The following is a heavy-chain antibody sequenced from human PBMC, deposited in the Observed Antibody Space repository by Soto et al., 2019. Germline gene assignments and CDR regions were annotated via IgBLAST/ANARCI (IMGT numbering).Heavy chain of an antibody. CDR2: IYYSGST. CDR3: ARTPRYCSGGSCYSEENWFDP. Sequence: SETLSLTCTVSGGSISSYYWSWIRQPPGKGLEWIGYIYYSGSTNYNPSLKSRVTISVDTSKNQFSLKLSSVTAADTAVYYCARTPRYCSGGSCYSEENWFDPWGQGTLVTVSS. V-gene: IGHV4-59*08. J-gene: IGHJ5*02. CDR1: GGSISSYY. D-gene: IGHD2-15*01.